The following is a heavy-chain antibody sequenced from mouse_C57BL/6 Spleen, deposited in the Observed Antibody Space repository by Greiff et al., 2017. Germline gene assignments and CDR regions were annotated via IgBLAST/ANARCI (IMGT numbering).Heavy chain of an antibody. Sequence: VQLKESGPGLVKPSQSLSLTCSVTGYSITSGYYWNWIRQFPGNKLEWMGYISYDGSNNYNPSLKNRISITRDTSKNQFFLKLNSVTTEDTATYYCARGWGYYAMDYWGQGTSVTVSS. CDR1: GYSITSGYY. CDR2: ISYDGSN. CDR3: ARGWGYYAMDY. V-gene: IGHV3-6*01. J-gene: IGHJ4*01.